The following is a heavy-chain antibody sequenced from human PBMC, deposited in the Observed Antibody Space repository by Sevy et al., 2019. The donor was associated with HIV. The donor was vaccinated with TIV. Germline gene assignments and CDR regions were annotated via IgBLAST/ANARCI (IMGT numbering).Heavy chain of an antibody. Sequence: GGSLRLSCATSGFTFTTYTMDWVRQAPGKGLEWVSSISSSNSIYYADSVKGRFTISRDNAKNSFYLQMINLRAEDTAVYYCSSDWVLGYGMVVWGQGATVTVSS. CDR2: ISSSNSI. J-gene: IGHJ6*02. CDR1: GFTFTTYT. V-gene: IGHV3-21*04. CDR3: SSDWVLGYGMVV. D-gene: IGHD2-2*03.